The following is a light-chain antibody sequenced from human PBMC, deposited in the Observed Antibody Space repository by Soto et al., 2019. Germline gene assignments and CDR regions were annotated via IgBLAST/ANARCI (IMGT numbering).Light chain of an antibody. Sequence: EIVLTQSPGTLSLSPGERATLSCRASQSVSSSYLAWYQQKPGQAPRLLIYGASSRATGIPDRFSGSGSGTDFTLTISSLEPEDFAVYYCQQYGSSPPITFGQGTRLEN. J-gene: IGKJ5*01. V-gene: IGKV3-20*01. CDR2: GAS. CDR1: QSVSSSY. CDR3: QQYGSSPPIT.